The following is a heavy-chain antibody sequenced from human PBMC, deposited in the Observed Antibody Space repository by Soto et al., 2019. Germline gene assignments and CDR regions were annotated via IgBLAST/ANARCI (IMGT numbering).Heavy chain of an antibody. CDR3: ARAYCSSNCCYFDWFDP. CDR2: INPSGGST. V-gene: IGHV1-46*01. D-gene: IGHD2-2*01. Sequence: GASVKVSCKASGYTFSSNYMHWVRQAPGQGPEWMGIINPSGGSTSYAQQFQGRVTMTRDTSTSTVYMELSSLRAEDTAVYYCARAYCSSNCCYFDWFDPWGQGTLVTVSS. J-gene: IGHJ5*02. CDR1: GYTFSSNY.